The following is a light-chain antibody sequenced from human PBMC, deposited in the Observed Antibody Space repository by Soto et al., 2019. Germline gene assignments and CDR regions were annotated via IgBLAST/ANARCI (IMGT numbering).Light chain of an antibody. CDR2: AAS. Sequence: DIQMTQSPSSLSASVGDTVTITCRASQAISNYLGWYQQKPGKDPKLLINAASTLQSGVPSRFSGSGSGTVFTLTISSLQPEDVATYYCQKYNTAPLTFGGGTKVEIK. V-gene: IGKV1-27*01. CDR1: QAISNY. CDR3: QKYNTAPLT. J-gene: IGKJ4*01.